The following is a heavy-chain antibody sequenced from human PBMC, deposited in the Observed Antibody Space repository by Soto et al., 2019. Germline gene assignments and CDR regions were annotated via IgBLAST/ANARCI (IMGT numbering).Heavy chain of an antibody. CDR1: GGSCSGYY. CDR2: INHSGST. J-gene: IGHJ6*02. CDR3: ARRLDYYDSSGYQPYYYYGMDV. V-gene: IGHV4-34*01. D-gene: IGHD3-22*01. Sequence: SETLSRTCAVYGGSCSGYYWSWIRQPPGKGLEWIGEINHSGSTNYNPSLKSRVTISVDTSKNQFSLNLSSVTAADTAVYYCARRLDYYDSSGYQPYYYYGMDVWGQGTTVT.